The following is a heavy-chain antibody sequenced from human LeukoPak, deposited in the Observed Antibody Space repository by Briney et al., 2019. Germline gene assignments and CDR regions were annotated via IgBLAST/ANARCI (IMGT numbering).Heavy chain of an antibody. Sequence: SVKVSCKASGGTFSNYAISWVRQAPGQGLEWMGGIIPILGTANYAPKFQDRVTISMDESTSTSFMELRSLRSEDTAVYYCANGSYYDRSGNHHRIYNWFDPWGQGTLVTVSS. CDR2: IIPILGTA. D-gene: IGHD3-22*01. V-gene: IGHV1-69*05. CDR1: GGTFSNYA. J-gene: IGHJ5*02. CDR3: ANGSYYDRSGNHHRIYNWFDP.